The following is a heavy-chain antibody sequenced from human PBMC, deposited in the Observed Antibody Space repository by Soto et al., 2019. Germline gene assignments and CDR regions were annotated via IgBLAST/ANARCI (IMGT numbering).Heavy chain of an antibody. D-gene: IGHD3-16*01. CDR3: ARDPWAADY. J-gene: IGHJ4*02. V-gene: IGHV3-66*01. CDR2: IYRGGST. Sequence: EVQLVESGGGLAQPGGSLRLSCAASEFTVSTKYTSWVRQARGKGLEGVPVIYRGGSTFYADSVRGRFTISRDNSKNPVNLQMNSLRAEDTGVYYCARDPWAADYWGQGTLVTVSS. CDR1: EFTVSTKY.